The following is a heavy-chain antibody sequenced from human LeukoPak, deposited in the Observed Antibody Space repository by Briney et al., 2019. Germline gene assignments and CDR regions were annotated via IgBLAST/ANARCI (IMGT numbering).Heavy chain of an antibody. CDR2: INPNSGGT. J-gene: IGHJ4*02. CDR1: GYTFTGDY. CDR3: ARGARIAVAVTGRFDY. V-gene: IGHV1-2*02. Sequence: ASVKVSCKASGYTFTGDYMYWVRQAPGQGLEWMGWINPNSGGTNYAQKFQGRVTMTRDTSISTAYMELSRLRSDDTAVYYCARGARIAVAVTGRFDYWGQGTLVTVSS. D-gene: IGHD6-19*01.